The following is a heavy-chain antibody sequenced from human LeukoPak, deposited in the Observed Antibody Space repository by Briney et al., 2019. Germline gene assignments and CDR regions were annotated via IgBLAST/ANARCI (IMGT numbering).Heavy chain of an antibody. CDR3: ATSRELCSSTSCYDY. CDR1: GFTFSSYG. CDR2: ISGSGGST. J-gene: IGHJ4*02. D-gene: IGHD2-2*01. V-gene: IGHV3-23*01. Sequence: PGGSLRLSCAASGFTFSSYGMSWVRQAPGKGLEWVSAISGSGGSTYYADSVKGRFTISRDNSKNTLYLQMNSLRAEDTAVYYCATSRELCSSTSCYDYWGQGTLVTVSS.